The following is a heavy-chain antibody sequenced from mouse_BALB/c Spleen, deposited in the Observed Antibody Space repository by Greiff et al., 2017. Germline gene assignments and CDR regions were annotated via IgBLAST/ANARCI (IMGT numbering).Heavy chain of an antibody. CDR1: GFAFSSYD. CDR3: ARRGGVYYGYDN. D-gene: IGHD2-2*01. V-gene: IGHV5-12-1*01. J-gene: IGHJ3*01. Sequence: EVKLMESGGGLVKPGGSLTLSCAASGFAFSSYDMSWVRQTPEKRLEWVAYISSGGGSTYYPDTVKGRFTISRDNAKNTLYLQMSSLKSEDTAMYYCARRGGVYYGYDNWGQGTRVTVSA. CDR2: ISSGGGST.